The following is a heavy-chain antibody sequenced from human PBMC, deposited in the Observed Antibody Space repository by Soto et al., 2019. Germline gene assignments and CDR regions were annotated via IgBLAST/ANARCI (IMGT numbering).Heavy chain of an antibody. CDR2: IYHSGST. CDR1: GGSISSSSYY. CDR3: ARTESGTFDP. D-gene: IGHD1-7*01. J-gene: IGHJ5*02. V-gene: IGHV4-30-2*01. Sequence: SETLSLTCTVSGGSISSSSYYWGRIRQPPGKGLEWIGYIYHSGSTYYNPSLKSRVTISVDRSKNQFSLKLSSVTAADTAVYYCARTESGTFDPWGQGTLVTVSS.